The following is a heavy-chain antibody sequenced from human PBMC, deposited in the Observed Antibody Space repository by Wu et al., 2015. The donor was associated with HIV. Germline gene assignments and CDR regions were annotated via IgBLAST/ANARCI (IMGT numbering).Heavy chain of an antibody. CDR2: INPNSGGT. V-gene: IGHV1-2*02. Sequence: QVQLVQSGAEVKKPGASVKVSCKASGYTFTGYYMHWVRQAPGQGLEWMGWINPNSGGTNYAQKFQGRVTMTRDTSIGTAYMELSRLRSDDTAVYYCARDFSAAAGTGAFDIWGQGQWSPSLQ. D-gene: IGHD6-13*01. CDR1: GYTFTGYY. CDR3: ARDFSAAAGTGAFDI. J-gene: IGHJ3*02.